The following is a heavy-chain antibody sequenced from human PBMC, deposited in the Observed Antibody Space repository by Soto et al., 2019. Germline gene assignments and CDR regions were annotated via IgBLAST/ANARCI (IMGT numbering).Heavy chain of an antibody. V-gene: IGHV1-69*13. CDR3: AREGITGTTSYYYYYGMDV. D-gene: IGHD1-7*01. Sequence: ASVKVSCKASGGTFSSYAISWVRQAPGQGLEWMGGIIPILGTANYAQKFQGRVTITADESTSTAYMELSSLRSEDTAVYYCAREGITGTTSYYYYYGMDVWGQGTTVTVSS. CDR1: GGTFSSYA. CDR2: IIPILGTA. J-gene: IGHJ6*02.